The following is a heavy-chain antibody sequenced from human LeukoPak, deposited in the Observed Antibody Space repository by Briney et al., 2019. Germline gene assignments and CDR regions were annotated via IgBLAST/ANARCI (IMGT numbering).Heavy chain of an antibody. J-gene: IGHJ6*02. CDR1: GFTFSNYD. CDR3: ARDGVAAYGMDV. V-gene: IGHV3-33*08. D-gene: IGHD6-19*01. Sequence: GGSLRLSCAASGFTFSNYDMHWVRQAPGKGLEWVAFIWYDGSNEYYADSVKGRFTISRDNSKATLYLQMNSLRAEDTAVYYCARDGVAAYGMDVWGQGTTVTVSS. CDR2: IWYDGSNE.